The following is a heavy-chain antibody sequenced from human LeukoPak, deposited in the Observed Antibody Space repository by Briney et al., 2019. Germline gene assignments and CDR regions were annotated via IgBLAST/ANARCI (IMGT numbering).Heavy chain of an antibody. J-gene: IGHJ6*03. CDR3: ASGSGSYRTPYYYMDV. CDR2: IYSGGSI. V-gene: IGHV3-53*01. Sequence: PGGSLRLSCAASGFTLSSNYMSWVRQAPGKGLEWGSLIYSGGSIYYSDSVKGRFTISRDNTKNTLYLQMNNLRAEDTAVYYCASGSGSYRTPYYYMDVWGKGTTVTVSS. CDR1: GFTLSSNY. D-gene: IGHD3-10*01.